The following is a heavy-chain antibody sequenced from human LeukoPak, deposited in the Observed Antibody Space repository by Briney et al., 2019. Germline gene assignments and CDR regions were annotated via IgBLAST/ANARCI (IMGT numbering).Heavy chain of an antibody. CDR2: IYTSGIT. D-gene: IGHD3-16*01. CDR1: GGSISSYY. CDR3: ARNDLDC. J-gene: IGHJ4*02. Sequence: SETLSLTCTVSGGSISSYYWSCVRQPAGKGLEWIGRIYTSGITNYNPSLKSRLTLSLDTSKNQFSLNLTSVTAADTAMYYCARNDLDCWGRGTLVTVSS. V-gene: IGHV4-4*07.